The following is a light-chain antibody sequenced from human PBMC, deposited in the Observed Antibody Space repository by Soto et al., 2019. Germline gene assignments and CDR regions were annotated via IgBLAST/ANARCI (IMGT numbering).Light chain of an antibody. Sequence: QSALTQPASVSGSPGQAITISCSGTSSDVGAFNYVSWYQQHPGKAPKLMIYDVSNRPSGVSNRFSGSKSGNTASLTISGLQAEDEAQYYCSSYSSANTVIFGGGTKLTVL. CDR2: DVS. CDR1: SSDVGAFNY. CDR3: SSYSSANTVI. V-gene: IGLV2-14*03. J-gene: IGLJ2*01.